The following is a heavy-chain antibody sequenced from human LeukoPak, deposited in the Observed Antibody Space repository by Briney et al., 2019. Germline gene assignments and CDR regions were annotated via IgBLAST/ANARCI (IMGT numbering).Heavy chain of an antibody. CDR1: GYTFTGYY. D-gene: IGHD4-17*01. CDR2: INPNSGGT. V-gene: IGHV1-2*02. J-gene: IGHJ5*02. CDR3: ARRMTTVSANWFDP. Sequence: ASVKVSCKASGYTFTGYYMHWVRQAPGQGLEWMGWINPNSGGTNYAQKFQGRVTMTRDTSISTAYMELSRLRSDDTAVYYCARRMTTVSANWFDPWGQGTLVTVSS.